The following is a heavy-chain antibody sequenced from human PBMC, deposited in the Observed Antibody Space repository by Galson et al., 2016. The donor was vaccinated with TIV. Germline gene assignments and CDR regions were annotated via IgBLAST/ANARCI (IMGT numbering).Heavy chain of an antibody. J-gene: IGHJ4*02. CDR2: ISSTGSTI. CDR1: GFTFSSYA. Sequence: SLRLSCAASGFTFSSYAMHWVRQAPGKGLEWVSYISSTGSTIYYADSVKGRFTISRDNAKNSLYLQMNGLRAEDTAVYSCGPLGQVYSRAFTYWGQGTLVTVSS. V-gene: IGHV3-48*03. D-gene: IGHD3-16*01. CDR3: GPLGQVYSRAFTY.